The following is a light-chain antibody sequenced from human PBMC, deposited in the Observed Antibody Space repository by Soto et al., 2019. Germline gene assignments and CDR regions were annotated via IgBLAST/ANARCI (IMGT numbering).Light chain of an antibody. CDR2: KGS. J-gene: IGLJ2*01. CDR1: SSDVGRYNR. V-gene: IGLV2-23*01. Sequence: QSALTQPASVSGSPGESVTLSCTGTSSDVGRYNRVSWYQQHPGKAPKLMIYKGSKRPSGASNRVSGSKSGNTAFLTISALQAEDEADYNCCSYAGSSGVHVVFGGGTKLTVL. CDR3: CSYAGSSGVHVV.